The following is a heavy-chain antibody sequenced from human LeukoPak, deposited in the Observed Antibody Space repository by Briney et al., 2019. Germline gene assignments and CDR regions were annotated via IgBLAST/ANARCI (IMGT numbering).Heavy chain of an antibody. CDR1: GYTFTGYY. Sequence: VASVKVSCKASGYTFTGYYMHWVRQAPGQGLEWMGWINPNSGGTNYAQKFQGRVTMTRDTSISTAYMELSRLRSDDTAVYYCARGDYYGSGSYYHWFDPWGQGTLVTVSS. J-gene: IGHJ5*02. V-gene: IGHV1-2*02. CDR3: ARGDYYGSGSYYHWFDP. CDR2: INPNSGGT. D-gene: IGHD3-10*01.